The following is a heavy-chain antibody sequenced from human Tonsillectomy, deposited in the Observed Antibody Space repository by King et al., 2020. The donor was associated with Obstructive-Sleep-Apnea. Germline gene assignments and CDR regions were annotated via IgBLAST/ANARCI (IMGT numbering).Heavy chain of an antibody. J-gene: IGHJ4*02. CDR3: AKGPEETKWLFDY. D-gene: IGHD6-19*01. CDR1: GFTFNNYD. Sequence: VQLVESGGGVVQPGRSLRLSCAASGFTFNNYDMHWVRQAPGKGLAWVAIISNDGRNKYPADSGKGRFTISRENSKNTLYLQMNSLRPDDTAFYYCAKGPEETKWLFDYWGQGTLVTVSS. V-gene: IGHV3-30*18. CDR2: ISNDGRNK.